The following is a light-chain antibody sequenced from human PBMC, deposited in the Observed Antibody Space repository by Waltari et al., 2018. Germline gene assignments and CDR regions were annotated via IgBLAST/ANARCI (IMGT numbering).Light chain of an antibody. CDR2: ATS. CDR3: QQYHDSPYT. J-gene: IGKJ3*01. CDR1: QDIRNW. V-gene: IGKV1D-16*01. Sequence: GDRVTITCRASQDIRNWLVWYQQKPGKVPKLLIYATSTLQTGVPSRFSGSRFGADFTLTISSLQPEDFATYYCQQYHDSPYTFGPGTKVDIK.